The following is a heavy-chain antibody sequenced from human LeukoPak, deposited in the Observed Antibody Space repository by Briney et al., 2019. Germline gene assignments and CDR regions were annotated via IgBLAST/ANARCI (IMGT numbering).Heavy chain of an antibody. CDR3: ARDHTPYYDSSGYRDDAFDI. CDR2: IYISGST. D-gene: IGHD3-22*01. V-gene: IGHV4-4*07. Sequence: PSETLSLTCTVSGGSISSYYWSWIRQPAGKGLEWIGRIYISGSTNYNPSLKSRVTMSVDTSKNQFSLKLSSVTAADTAVYYCARDHTPYYDSSGYRDDAFDIWGQGTMVTVSS. J-gene: IGHJ3*02. CDR1: GGSISSYY.